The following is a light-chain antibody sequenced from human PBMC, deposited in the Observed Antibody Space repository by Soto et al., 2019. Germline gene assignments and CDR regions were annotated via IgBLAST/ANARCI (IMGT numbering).Light chain of an antibody. J-gene: IGKJ5*01. CDR3: QQRSDWIT. Sequence: EIVLPQYPDTLSLSPGERATLSCRASHSISNYLAWYQQKPGQAPRLLIYDASTRATGIPARFSGSGSGTDFTLTISSLEPEDFAVYYCQQRSDWITVGQGTRLEIK. CDR2: DAS. CDR1: HSISNY. V-gene: IGKV3-11*01.